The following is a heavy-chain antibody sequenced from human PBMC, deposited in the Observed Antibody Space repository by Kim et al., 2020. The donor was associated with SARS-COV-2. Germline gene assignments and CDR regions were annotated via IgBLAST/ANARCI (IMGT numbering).Heavy chain of an antibody. D-gene: IGHD3-10*01. V-gene: IGHV1-8*01. CDR2: MNPHSGNT. CDR1: GYTFTSYD. CDR3: ARGGRACWLRELSIYYYYGMDV. J-gene: IGHJ6*02. Sequence: ASVKVSCKASGYTFTSYDINWVRQATGQGLEWMGWMNPHSGNTGYAQKFQGRVTMTRNTSISTAYMELSSLRSEDTAVYYCARGGRACWLRELSIYYYYGMDVWGQGTTVTVTS.